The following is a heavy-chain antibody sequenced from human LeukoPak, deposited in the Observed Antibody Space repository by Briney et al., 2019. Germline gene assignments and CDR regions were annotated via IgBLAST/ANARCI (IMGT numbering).Heavy chain of an antibody. CDR3: AKGSYSSSSRGTFDY. D-gene: IGHD6-6*01. CDR2: ISGSGGST. J-gene: IGHJ4*02. Sequence: PGGSLRLSCAASGFTFSSYAMSWVRQAPGKGLEWVSAISGSGGSTYYADSVKGRFTISRDNSKKTLYLQMNSLRAEDTAVYYCAKGSYSSSSRGTFDYWGQGTLVTVSS. V-gene: IGHV3-23*01. CDR1: GFTFSSYA.